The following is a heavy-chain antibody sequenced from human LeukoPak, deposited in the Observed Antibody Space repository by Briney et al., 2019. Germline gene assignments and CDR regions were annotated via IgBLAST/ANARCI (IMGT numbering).Heavy chain of an antibody. CDR3: ARVDELRRGCSYGGFDY. Sequence: SQTLSLTCAISGDSVSSNSAAWNWIRQSPSRGLEWLGRTYYRSRWYNDYAVSVKSRITINPDTSKNQFSLQLNSVTPEDTAVYYCARVDELRRGCSYGGFDYWGQGTLVTVSS. V-gene: IGHV6-1*01. CDR2: TYYRSRWYN. J-gene: IGHJ4*02. D-gene: IGHD5-18*01. CDR1: GDSVSSNSAA.